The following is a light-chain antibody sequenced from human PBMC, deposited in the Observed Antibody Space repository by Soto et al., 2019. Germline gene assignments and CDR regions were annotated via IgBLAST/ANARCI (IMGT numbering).Light chain of an antibody. CDR3: HQYNNWPGT. CDR1: QSVSNN. Sequence: EIVMTQSPATLSVSPGERATLSCRASQSVSNNFAWYQQKPGQAPRLLILSASNRATGIPARFSGSGSGTDFTLTISSLQSEDFAVYYCHQYNNWPGTFGQGTRLEIK. CDR2: SAS. J-gene: IGKJ2*01. V-gene: IGKV3-15*01.